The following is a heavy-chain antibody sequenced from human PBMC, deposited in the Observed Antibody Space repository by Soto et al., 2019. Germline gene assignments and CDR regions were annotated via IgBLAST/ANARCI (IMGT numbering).Heavy chain of an antibody. D-gene: IGHD4-17*01. CDR2: IYYSGST. CDR3: ARLPHFYGDYVVAFDI. V-gene: IGHV4-39*01. J-gene: IGHJ3*02. CDR1: GGSISSSSYY. Sequence: SETLSLTCTVSGGSISSSSYYWGWIRQPPGKGLEWIGSIYYSGSTYYNPSLKSRVTISVDTSKNQFSLKLSSVTAADTAVYYCARLPHFYGDYVVAFDIWGQGTMVTVSS.